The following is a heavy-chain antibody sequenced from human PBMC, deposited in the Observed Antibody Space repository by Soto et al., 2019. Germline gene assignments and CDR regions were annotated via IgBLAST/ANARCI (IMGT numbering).Heavy chain of an antibody. J-gene: IGHJ6*03. V-gene: IGHV3-21*01. Sequence: EEQLVESGGGLVKPGGSLRLSCAASGFTFSHYMMNWVRQAPGQGLEWVSSITSSSNYIYNADSVKGRFTISRDNAKNSLYLQVNSLRAEDTAVYYCARGRGAVTPYFSYFYMDVWGIGTTVTVSS. CDR3: ARGRGAVTPYFSYFYMDV. D-gene: IGHD3-3*01. CDR2: ITSSSNYI. CDR1: GFTFSHYM.